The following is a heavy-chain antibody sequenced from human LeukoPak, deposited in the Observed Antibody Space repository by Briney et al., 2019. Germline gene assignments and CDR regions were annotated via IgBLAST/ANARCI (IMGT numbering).Heavy chain of an antibody. CDR2: IYYSGST. CDR1: GGSISGSSYY. Sequence: SETLPLTCTVSGGSISGSSYYWGWIRQPPGKGLEWIGSIYYSGSTYYNPSLKSRVTISVDTSKNQFSLKLSSVTAADTAVYYCARDISGSYAHFDYWGQGTLATVSS. CDR3: ARDISGSYAHFDY. J-gene: IGHJ4*02. D-gene: IGHD1-26*01. V-gene: IGHV4-39*07.